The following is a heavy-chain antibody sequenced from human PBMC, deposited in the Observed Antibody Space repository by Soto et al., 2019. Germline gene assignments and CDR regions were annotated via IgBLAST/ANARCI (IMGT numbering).Heavy chain of an antibody. CDR3: ARVAVAAPRSWYFDL. Sequence: EVQLVESGGGLVQPGGSRRLSCAASGFTFSDYWMHWFRQAPGKGLVWVSRIRGDGSSTSHADSVKGRLTISRDNAKDTLYLQMNSLTVEDTAIYSCARVAVAAPRSWYFDLWGRGTLVTVSS. J-gene: IGHJ2*01. CDR1: GFTFSDYW. V-gene: IGHV3-74*01. D-gene: IGHD6-13*01. CDR2: IRGDGSST.